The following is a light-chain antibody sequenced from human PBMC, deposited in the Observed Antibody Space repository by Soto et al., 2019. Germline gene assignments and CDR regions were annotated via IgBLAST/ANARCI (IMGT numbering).Light chain of an antibody. V-gene: IGKV1-33*01. CDR2: DAS. J-gene: IGKJ5*01. Sequence: DIQMTQSPSSLSLSVGDGVTITCRASQTISNYLNWYQQKPGRAPRLLIYDASNLEAGVPSRFRGSGSGTDFTFTISRLQPEDIATYYCQQYENLPTFGQGTRLEIK. CDR3: QQYENLPT. CDR1: QTISNY.